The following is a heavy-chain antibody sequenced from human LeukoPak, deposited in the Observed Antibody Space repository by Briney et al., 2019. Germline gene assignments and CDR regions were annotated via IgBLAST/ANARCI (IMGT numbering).Heavy chain of an antibody. Sequence: SETLSLTCAVYGGSFSGYYWSWIRQPPGKGLEWIGEINHSGSTNYNPSPKSRVTISVGTSKNQFSLKLSSVTAADTAVYYCARVRVLRAFDYWGQGTLVTVSS. CDR1: GGSFSGYY. CDR3: ARVRVLRAFDY. V-gene: IGHV4-34*01. CDR2: INHSGST. J-gene: IGHJ4*02.